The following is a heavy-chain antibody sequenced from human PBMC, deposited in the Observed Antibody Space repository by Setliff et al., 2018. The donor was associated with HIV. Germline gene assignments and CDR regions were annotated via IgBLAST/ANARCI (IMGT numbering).Heavy chain of an antibody. CDR2: INVGSGNT. CDR1: GYGFTRKI. V-gene: IGHV1-3*01. Sequence: ASVKVSCKASGYGFTRKIIHWVRQAPGQRLEWMGWINVGSGNTKYSLRFQDRVTLTSDTSASTAYMDLSGLRSEDTAVYYCARDNGYYYMDVWGKGTTVTVSS. J-gene: IGHJ6*03. CDR3: ARDNGYYYMDV.